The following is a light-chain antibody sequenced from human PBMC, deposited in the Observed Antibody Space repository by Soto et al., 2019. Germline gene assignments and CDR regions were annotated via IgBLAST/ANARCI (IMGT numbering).Light chain of an antibody. V-gene: IGKV1D-16*01. CDR2: AAS. CDR1: QGISSW. Sequence: DFQMTQSPSTLSASVGDRVTITCRASQGISSWLAWYQQKPGKAPNLLIYAASSLQSGVPSRFSGSGSGTDFALTISCLQSEDFATYYCEQYYSYPQTFGQGTKVDIK. J-gene: IGKJ1*01. CDR3: EQYYSYPQT.